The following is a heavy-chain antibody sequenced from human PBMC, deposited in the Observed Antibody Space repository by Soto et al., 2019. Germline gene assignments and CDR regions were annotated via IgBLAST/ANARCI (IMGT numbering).Heavy chain of an antibody. CDR1: GGSFSGYY. CDR2: IFYRGNT. J-gene: IGHJ4*02. D-gene: IGHD2-21*01. Sequence: SETLSLTCAVYGGSFSGYYWGWIRQPPGKGLEWIGNIFYRGNTYHNPSLKSRVTISVDTSKNQFSLRLSSVTAADTAVYYCARRVMGNIWYFDYWGQGTLVTVSS. V-gene: IGHV4-34*12. CDR3: ARRVMGNIWYFDY.